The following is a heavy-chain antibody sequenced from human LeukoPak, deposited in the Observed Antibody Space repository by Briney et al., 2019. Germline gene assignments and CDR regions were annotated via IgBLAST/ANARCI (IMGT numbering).Heavy chain of an antibody. J-gene: IGHJ4*02. Sequence: GSLRLSCAASGFTVSSNYMSWVRQPPGKGLEWIGSIYYSGSTYYNPSLKSRVTISVDTSKNQFSLKLSSVTAADTAVYYCASMVRGVIDYWGQGTLVTVSS. V-gene: IGHV4-39*07. D-gene: IGHD3-10*01. CDR2: IYYSGST. CDR1: GFTVSSNY. CDR3: ASMVRGVIDY.